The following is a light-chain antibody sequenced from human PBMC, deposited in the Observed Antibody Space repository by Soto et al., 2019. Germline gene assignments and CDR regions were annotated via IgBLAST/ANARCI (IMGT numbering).Light chain of an antibody. Sequence: EIVLTQSPGTLSLSPGERATLSCRASQSGNNNYLAWYQQKPGQAPRLLIYGATSRATGIPDRFSGSGSGTDFTLIISRLEPEDFAVYYCQQYGSSQYTFGQGTKLEIK. J-gene: IGKJ2*01. CDR2: GAT. CDR3: QQYGSSQYT. V-gene: IGKV3-20*01. CDR1: QSGNNNY.